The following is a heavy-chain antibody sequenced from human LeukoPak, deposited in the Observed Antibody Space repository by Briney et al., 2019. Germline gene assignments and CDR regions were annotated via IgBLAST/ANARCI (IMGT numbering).Heavy chain of an antibody. CDR2: ISYDGSNK. J-gene: IGHJ3*02. CDR1: GFTFSSYA. CDR3: AGELGYYPAFDI. Sequence: GRSLRLSCAASGFTFSSYAMHWVRQAPGKGLEWVAVISYDGSNKYYADSVKGRFTISRDNAKNSLYLQMNSLRAEDTAVYYCAGELGYYPAFDIWGQGTMVTVSS. V-gene: IGHV3-30-3*01. D-gene: IGHD1-26*01.